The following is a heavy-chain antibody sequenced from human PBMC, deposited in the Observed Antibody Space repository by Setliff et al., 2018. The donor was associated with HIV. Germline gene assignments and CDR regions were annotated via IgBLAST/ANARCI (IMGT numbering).Heavy chain of an antibody. V-gene: IGHV6-1*01. CDR1: GDSVSSNSAA. D-gene: IGHD3-10*01. Sequence: SQTLSLTCAISGDSVSSNSAAWNWIRQSPSRGLEWLGRTYYRSKWYNDYAVSVKSRITINPDTSKNQFSLQLNSVTPDDTAVYYCARSAGLLWFGELLYDYWGQGTLVTVSS. CDR3: ARSAGLLWFGELLYDY. J-gene: IGHJ4*02. CDR2: TYYRSKWYN.